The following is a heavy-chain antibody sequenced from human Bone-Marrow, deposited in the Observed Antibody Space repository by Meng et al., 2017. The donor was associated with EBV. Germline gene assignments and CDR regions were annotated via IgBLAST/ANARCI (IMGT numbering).Heavy chain of an antibody. CDR1: GDTVTNYG. CDR2: IIPVSGTT. J-gene: IGHJ4*02. V-gene: IGHV1-69*01. Sequence: QWQLWQPGAEVTKTGSSVRVSCRASGDTVTNYGISWVRQAPGQGLEWMGGIIPVSGTTNYAQKFQDRLTITADESTNTAYMDLSSLGFEDTAMYYCAAPKYCSGTSCYEVFDFWGQGSLVTVSS. D-gene: IGHD2-2*01. CDR3: AAPKYCSGTSCYEVFDF.